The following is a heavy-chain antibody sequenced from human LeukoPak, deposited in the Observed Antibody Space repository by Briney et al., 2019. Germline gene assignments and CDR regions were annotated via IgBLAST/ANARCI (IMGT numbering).Heavy chain of an antibody. J-gene: IGHJ4*02. CDR3: ARPSSSWDADNFDY. Sequence: SETLSLTCTVSGGSISSYYWSWIRQPPGKGLEWIGYIYYSGSTNYNPSLKSRVTISVDTSKNQFSLKLSSVTAADTAVYYCARPSSSWDADNFDYWGQGTLVTVSS. CDR2: IYYSGST. D-gene: IGHD6-13*01. V-gene: IGHV4-59*08. CDR1: GGSISSYY.